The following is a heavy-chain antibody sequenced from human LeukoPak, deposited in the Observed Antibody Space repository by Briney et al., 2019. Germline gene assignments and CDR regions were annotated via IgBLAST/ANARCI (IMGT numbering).Heavy chain of an antibody. D-gene: IGHD3-3*01. V-gene: IGHV1-2*02. J-gene: IGHJ6*03. CDR2: INPNSGGT. CDR3: ARVAIFDTYYYYYMDV. Sequence: GASVKVSCKASGYTFTGYYMHWVRQAPGQGLELMGWINPNSGGTNYAQKFQGRVTMTRDTSISTAYMELSRLRSDDTAMYYCARVAIFDTYYYYYMDVWGKGTTVTVSS. CDR1: GYTFTGYY.